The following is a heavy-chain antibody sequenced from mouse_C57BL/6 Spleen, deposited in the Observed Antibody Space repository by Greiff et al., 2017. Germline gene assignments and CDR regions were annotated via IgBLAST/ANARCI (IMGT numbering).Heavy chain of an antibody. CDR2: ISSGSSTI. V-gene: IGHV5-17*01. J-gene: IGHJ2*01. CDR3: ARGGGNFDY. CDR1: GFTFSDYG. Sequence: EVMLVESGGGLVKPGGSLKLSCAASGFTFSDYGMHWVRQAPEKGLEWVAYISSGSSTIYYADTVKGRFTSTRDNAKNTLFLQMTSLRSEDTAMYYCARGGGNFDYWGQGTTLTVSS.